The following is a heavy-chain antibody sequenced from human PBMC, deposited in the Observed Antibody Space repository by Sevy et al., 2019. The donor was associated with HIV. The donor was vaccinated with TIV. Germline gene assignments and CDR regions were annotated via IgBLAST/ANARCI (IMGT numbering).Heavy chain of an antibody. Sequence: GGSLRLSCAASGFTFSSYWMSWVRQAPGKGLEWVANIKQDGSEKYYVDSVKGRFPISRDNAKNSLYLQMNSLRAEDTAVYYCAREETAYGGKHAFDIWGQGTMVTVSS. CDR1: GFTFSSYW. D-gene: IGHD4-17*01. V-gene: IGHV3-7*01. CDR3: AREETAYGGKHAFDI. CDR2: IKQDGSEK. J-gene: IGHJ3*02.